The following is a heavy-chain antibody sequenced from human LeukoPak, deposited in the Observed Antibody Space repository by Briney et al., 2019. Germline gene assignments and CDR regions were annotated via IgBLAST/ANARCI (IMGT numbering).Heavy chain of an antibody. CDR2: ISGSGGST. CDR1: GFTFSSYA. V-gene: IGHV3-23*01. CDR3: ARDPSTRRYSSSWDWFDP. D-gene: IGHD6-13*01. J-gene: IGHJ5*02. Sequence: GGSLRLSCAASGFTFSSYAISWFRQAPGKGLEWVSAISGSGGSTYYADSVKGRFTISRDNPKNTLYLQMNSLRAEDTAVYYCARDPSTRRYSSSWDWFDPWGQGTLVTVSS.